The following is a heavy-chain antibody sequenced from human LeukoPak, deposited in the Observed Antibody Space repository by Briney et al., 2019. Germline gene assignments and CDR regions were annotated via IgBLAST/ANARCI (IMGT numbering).Heavy chain of an antibody. V-gene: IGHV3-30*18. CDR3: AKYGSAVPYYYYYMDV. CDR1: GFTFSSYG. Sequence: GGSLRLSCAASGFTFSSYGMHWVRQAPGKGLEWVAVISYDGSNKYYADSVKGRFTISRDNSKNTLYLQMNSLRAEDTAVYYCAKYGSAVPYYYYYMDVWGKGTTVTVPS. CDR2: ISYDGSNK. J-gene: IGHJ6*03. D-gene: IGHD3-10*01.